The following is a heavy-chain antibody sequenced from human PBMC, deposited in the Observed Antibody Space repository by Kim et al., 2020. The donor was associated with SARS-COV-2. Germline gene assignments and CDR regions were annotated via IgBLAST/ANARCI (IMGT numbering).Heavy chain of an antibody. V-gene: IGHV4-39*01. CDR3: ARGPRYYYGSGSYHSGVDY. J-gene: IGHJ4*02. Sequence: SETLSLTCTVSGGSISSSSYYWGWIRQPPGKGLEWIGSIYYSGSTYYNPSLKSRVTISVDTSKNQFSLKLSSVTAADTAVYYCARGPRYYYGSGSYHSGVDYWGQGTLVTVSS. CDR2: IYYSGST. CDR1: GGSISSSSYY. D-gene: IGHD3-10*01.